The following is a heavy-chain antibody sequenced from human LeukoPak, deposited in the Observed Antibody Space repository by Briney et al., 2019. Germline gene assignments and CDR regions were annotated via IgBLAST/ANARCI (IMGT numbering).Heavy chain of an antibody. CDR3: ARVGGTAMVPIDY. V-gene: IGHV1-69*04. CDR1: GGTFSSYA. CDR2: IIPILGIA. J-gene: IGHJ4*02. Sequence: SVKVSCKASGGTFSSYAISWVRQAPGQGLEWMGRIIPILGIANYAQKFQGRVTITADKSTSTAYMELSSLRSEDTAVYYCARVGGTAMVPIDYWGQGTLVSVSS. D-gene: IGHD5-18*01.